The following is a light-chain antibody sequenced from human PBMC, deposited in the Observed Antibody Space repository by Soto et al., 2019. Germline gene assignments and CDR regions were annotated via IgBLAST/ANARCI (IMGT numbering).Light chain of an antibody. CDR2: AAS. CDR1: QSISSY. J-gene: IGKJ5*01. Sequence: DIQMTQSPSSLSASVGDRVTITCRASQSISSYLNWYQQKPGKAPQLLIYAASNLQSGVPSRFSGSGSGTDFILTSSSLQPEDFATYYCQQSYSIPITFGQGTRLEIK. CDR3: QQSYSIPIT. V-gene: IGKV1-39*01.